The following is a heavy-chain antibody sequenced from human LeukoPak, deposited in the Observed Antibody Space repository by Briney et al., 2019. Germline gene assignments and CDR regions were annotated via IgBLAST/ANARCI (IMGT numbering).Heavy chain of an antibody. Sequence: GGSLRLSCAASGFTFSSYAMSWVRQAPGKGLEWVSAISGSGGSTYYADSVKGRFTISRDNSKNTLYLQMNSLRAENTAVYYCANDGYSSSFDYWGQGTLVSVSS. CDR1: GFTFSSYA. J-gene: IGHJ4*02. CDR2: ISGSGGST. D-gene: IGHD5-12*01. CDR3: ANDGYSSSFDY. V-gene: IGHV3-23*01.